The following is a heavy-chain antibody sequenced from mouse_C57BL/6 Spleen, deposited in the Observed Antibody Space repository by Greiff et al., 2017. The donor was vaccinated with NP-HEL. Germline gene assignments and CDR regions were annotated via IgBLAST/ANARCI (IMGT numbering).Heavy chain of an antibody. V-gene: IGHV1-54*01. D-gene: IGHD2-4*01. Sequence: QVQLQQSGAELVRPGTSVKVSCKASGYAFTNYLIEWVKQRPGQGLEWIGVINPGSGGTNYNEKFKGKATLTADKSSSTAYMQLSSLTSEDSAVYFCARKDYDYDSDYWGQGTTLTVSS. J-gene: IGHJ2*01. CDR3: ARKDYDYDSDY. CDR1: GYAFTNYL. CDR2: INPGSGGT.